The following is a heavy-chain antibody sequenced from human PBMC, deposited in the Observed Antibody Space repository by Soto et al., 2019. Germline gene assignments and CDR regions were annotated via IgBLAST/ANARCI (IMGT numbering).Heavy chain of an antibody. D-gene: IGHD3-22*01. Sequence: ASVKVSCKASGYMFTGNYMNWVRQAPRQGLEYMGWINPNSGATNYAQKFQGRVTMTWDTSISTADVELSRLRSDDTAVYYCAPHYTERSGYFEHWSQGTLVTLSS. CDR3: APHYTERSGYFEH. J-gene: IGHJ4*02. CDR2: INPNSGAT. CDR1: GYMFTGNY. V-gene: IGHV1-2*02.